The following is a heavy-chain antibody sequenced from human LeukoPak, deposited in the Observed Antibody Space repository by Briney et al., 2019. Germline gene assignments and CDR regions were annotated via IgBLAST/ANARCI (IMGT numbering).Heavy chain of an antibody. CDR1: GYSISSGYY. Sequence: SETLSLTCAVSGYSISSGYYWGWIRQPPGKGLEWIGSIYHSGSTYYNPSLKSRVTISVDTSKNQFSLKLSSATAADTAVYYCARVVPAAIGWFDPWGQGTLVTVSS. D-gene: IGHD2-2*02. V-gene: IGHV4-38-2*01. J-gene: IGHJ5*02. CDR2: IYHSGST. CDR3: ARVVPAAIGWFDP.